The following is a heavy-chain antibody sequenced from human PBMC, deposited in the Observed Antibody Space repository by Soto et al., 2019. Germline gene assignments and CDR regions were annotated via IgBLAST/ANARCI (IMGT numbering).Heavy chain of an antibody. V-gene: IGHV4-61*01. Sequence: SEILSLTCSVSGGSVTSGSYYWSWIRQPPGKGLEWIGYIYSSGGTSYNPSLKSRVTISVDTSKNQFSLKLSSVTAADTAVYYCARGQVVAAQHWGQGTLVTVSS. J-gene: IGHJ4*02. CDR1: GGSVTSGSYY. CDR3: ARGQVVAAQH. D-gene: IGHD2-15*01. CDR2: IYSSGGT.